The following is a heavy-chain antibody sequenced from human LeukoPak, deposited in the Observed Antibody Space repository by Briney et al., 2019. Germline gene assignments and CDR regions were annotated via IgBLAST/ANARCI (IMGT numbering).Heavy chain of an antibody. Sequence: GGSLRLSCAASGFTFSTYWMIWVRQVPGKGLEWLSYISAGGSTIYYADSVKGRFTISRDNAKNSLSLQMNNLRVEDTAVYYCARIVFDGPGSYGHFDYWGQGTLVTVSS. CDR2: ISAGGSTI. D-gene: IGHD3-10*01. V-gene: IGHV3-48*01. J-gene: IGHJ4*02. CDR3: ARIVFDGPGSYGHFDY. CDR1: GFTFSTYW.